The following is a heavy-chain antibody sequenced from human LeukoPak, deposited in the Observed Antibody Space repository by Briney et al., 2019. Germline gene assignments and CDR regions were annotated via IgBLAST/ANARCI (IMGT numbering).Heavy chain of an antibody. CDR2: ISYDGTNK. Sequence: GRSLRLSCAASGFTFSNYDMHWDRQAPGKGLEWVAVISYDGTNKYYADSVKGRFTISRDNSKSTLYLQMNSLRAEDTAVYYCAKENDFVYWGQGTLVTVSS. CDR1: GFTFSNYD. J-gene: IGHJ4*02. D-gene: IGHD3-3*01. CDR3: AKENDFVY. V-gene: IGHV3-30*18.